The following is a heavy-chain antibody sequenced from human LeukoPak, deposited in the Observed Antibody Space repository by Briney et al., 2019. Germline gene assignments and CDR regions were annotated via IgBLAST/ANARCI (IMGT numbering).Heavy chain of an antibody. D-gene: IGHD6-25*01. V-gene: IGHV3-21*01. Sequence: PGGSLRLSCAASGFTFSSYSMNWVRQAPGKGLEWVSSISSSSSYIYYADSVKGRFTISRDNAKNSLYLQMNSLRAEDTAVYYCAREVGVRTPGYSSGWNNWFDPWGQGTLVTVSS. CDR3: AREVGVRTPGYSSGWNNWFDP. CDR1: GFTFSSYS. J-gene: IGHJ5*02. CDR2: ISSSSSYI.